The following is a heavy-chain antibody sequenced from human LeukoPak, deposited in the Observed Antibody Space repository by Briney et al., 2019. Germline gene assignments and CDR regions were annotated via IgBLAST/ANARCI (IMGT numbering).Heavy chain of an antibody. J-gene: IGHJ4*02. CDR1: GFTFSSYA. Sequence: GGSLRLSCAASGFTFSSYAMSWVRQAPGKGLEWVSAISGSGGSTYYADSVKGRFTISRDNSKNSLYLQMNSLRAEDMALYYCAKDGTRSGGNFDYWGQGTLVTVSS. CDR3: AKDGTRSGGNFDY. V-gene: IGHV3-23*01. D-gene: IGHD2-15*01. CDR2: ISGSGGST.